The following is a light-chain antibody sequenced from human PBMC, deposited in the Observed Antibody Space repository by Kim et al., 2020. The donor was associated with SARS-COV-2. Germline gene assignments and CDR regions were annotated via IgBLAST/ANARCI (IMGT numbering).Light chain of an antibody. J-gene: IGLJ1*01. CDR2: SNN. CDR3: AAWYDSLNALYV. Sequence: QSVLTQPPSASGNPGQRVTISCSGSSSDIGRNTVTWYQQLPGAAPKLLIYSNNQRPSGVPDRFSGSKSGTSASLAISGLQSEDEADYYCAAWYDSLNALYVFGTGTKVTVL. CDR1: SSDIGRNT. V-gene: IGLV1-44*01.